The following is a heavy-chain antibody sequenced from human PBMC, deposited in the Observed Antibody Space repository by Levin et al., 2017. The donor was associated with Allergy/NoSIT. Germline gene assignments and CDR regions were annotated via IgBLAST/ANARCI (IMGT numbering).Heavy chain of an antibody. CDR1: GGSISSGDYY. J-gene: IGHJ4*02. Sequence: SQTLSLTCTVSGGSISSGDYYWSWIRQPPGKGLEWIGYIYYSGSTHYNPSLKSRVTISVDTSKNQFSLKLSSVTAADTAVYYCAREGFGVVIRSRIDYWGQGTLVTVSS. D-gene: IGHD3-3*01. V-gene: IGHV4-30-4*01. CDR3: AREGFGVVIRSRIDY. CDR2: IYYSGST.